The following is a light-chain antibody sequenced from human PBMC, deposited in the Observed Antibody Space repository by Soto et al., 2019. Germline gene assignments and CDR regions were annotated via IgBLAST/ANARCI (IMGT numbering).Light chain of an antibody. CDR3: QQYGSSPLT. Sequence: EIVLTQSPGTLSLSPGERATLSCRASQSFSSNYVAWYQQKPGQTPKVLIYRASSRATGIPDRFSGSGSGTDFTLTISRLEPEDFAMYYCQQYGSSPLTFGGGTKV. V-gene: IGKV3-20*01. J-gene: IGKJ4*01. CDR2: RAS. CDR1: QSFSSNY.